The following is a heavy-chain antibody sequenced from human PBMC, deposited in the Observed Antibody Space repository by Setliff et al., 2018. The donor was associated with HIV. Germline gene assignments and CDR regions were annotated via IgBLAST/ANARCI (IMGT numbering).Heavy chain of an antibody. J-gene: IGHJ4*02. V-gene: IGHV4-61*02. Sequence: SETLSLTCSVSGGSVNSGNYHWAWIRQPAGEGREWIGPIYTSGSPHYKSSLTSRLTISLDTSRNQSSLKLTSVTAADSATYYCARWVYNSAWSLDYWGQGTLVTVSS. D-gene: IGHD6-19*01. CDR2: IYTSGSP. CDR3: ARWVYNSAWSLDY. CDR1: GGSVNSGNYH.